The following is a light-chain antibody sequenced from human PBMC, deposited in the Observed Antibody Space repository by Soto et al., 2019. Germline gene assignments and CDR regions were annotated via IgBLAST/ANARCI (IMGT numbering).Light chain of an antibody. J-gene: IGKJ1*01. CDR2: GAS. CDR3: QQYGSSGT. V-gene: IGKV3-20*01. CDR1: QSVSSSY. Sequence: ESVLTQSPGTLSLSPGERATLSCRASQSVSSSYLAWYQQKPGQAPRLLIYGASSRATGIPDRFSGSGSGTDFTLTISRLGPEDFAVYYCQQYGSSGTFGQGTKVDIK.